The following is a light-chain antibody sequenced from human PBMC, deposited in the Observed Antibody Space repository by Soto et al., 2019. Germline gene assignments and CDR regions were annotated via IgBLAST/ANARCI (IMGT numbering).Light chain of an antibody. CDR2: GAS. CDR1: QSVSSY. Sequence: EIVLTQSPATLSLSPGERVTLSCRASQSVSSYLAWYQQKPGQAPRLLIYGASTRATGIPARFSGSGSGTEFTLTISSLQSEDFAVYYCQQYNNWPPWTFGQGTMVDI. J-gene: IGKJ1*01. CDR3: QQYNNWPPWT. V-gene: IGKV3-15*01.